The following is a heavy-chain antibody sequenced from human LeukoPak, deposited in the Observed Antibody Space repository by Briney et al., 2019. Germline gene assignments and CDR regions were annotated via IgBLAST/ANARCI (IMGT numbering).Heavy chain of an antibody. CDR1: GGSISSGDYY. CDR3: ARAPRRYCGGDCPRLYAFDI. CDR2: IYYSGST. Sequence: SQTLSLTCTVSGGSISSGDYYWSWIRQPPGKGLEWIGYIYYSGSTYYNPSLKSRVTISVDTSKNQFSLKLSSVTAADTAVYYCARAPRRYCGGDCPRLYAFDIWGQGTMVTVSS. J-gene: IGHJ3*02. D-gene: IGHD2-21*01. V-gene: IGHV4-30-4*08.